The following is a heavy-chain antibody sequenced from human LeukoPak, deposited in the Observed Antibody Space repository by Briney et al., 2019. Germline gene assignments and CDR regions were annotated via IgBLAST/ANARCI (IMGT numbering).Heavy chain of an antibody. CDR1: GFTFSSYA. CDR2: ISYDGSNK. J-gene: IGHJ4*02. Sequence: AGRSLRLSCAASGFTFSSYAMHWVRQAPGKGLERVAVISYDGSNKYYADSVKGRFTISRDNSKNTLYLQMNSLRAEDTAVYYCARVVAVIDYWGQGTLVAVSS. CDR3: ARVVAVIDY. V-gene: IGHV3-30-3*01. D-gene: IGHD2-15*01.